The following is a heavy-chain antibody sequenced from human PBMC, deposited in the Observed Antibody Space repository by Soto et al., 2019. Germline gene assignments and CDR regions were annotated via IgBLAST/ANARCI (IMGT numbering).Heavy chain of an antibody. Sequence: ASETLSLTCTVSGGSVSSGSYYWSWIRQPPGKGLEWIGYIYYSGSTNYNPSLKSRVTISVDTSKNQFALKLSSVTAADTAVYYCARGVLYYYESGGYYWFDPWGQGTLVTVSS. CDR1: GGSVSSGSYY. CDR2: IYYSGST. D-gene: IGHD3-22*01. CDR3: ARGVLYYYESGGYYWFDP. J-gene: IGHJ5*02. V-gene: IGHV4-61*01.